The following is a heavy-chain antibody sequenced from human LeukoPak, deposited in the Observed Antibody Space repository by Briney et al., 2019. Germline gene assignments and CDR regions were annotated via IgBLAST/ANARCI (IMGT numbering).Heavy chain of an antibody. Sequence: PGGSLRLSCAASGFTFSSYGMSWVRQAPGKGLEWVSLIYSSGSTYYADSVKGRFTISRDNSKNTLYLQMNSLRAEDTAVYYCARNLDSSGWFYFDYWGQGTLVTVSS. CDR3: ARNLDSSGWFYFDY. CDR1: GFTFSSYG. D-gene: IGHD6-19*01. CDR2: IYSSGST. V-gene: IGHV3-53*01. J-gene: IGHJ4*02.